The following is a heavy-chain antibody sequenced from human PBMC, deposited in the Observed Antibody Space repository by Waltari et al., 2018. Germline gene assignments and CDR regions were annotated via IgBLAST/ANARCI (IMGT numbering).Heavy chain of an antibody. D-gene: IGHD4-17*01. J-gene: IGHJ4*02. Sequence: QVQLQESGPGLVKPSETLSLTCPVSGGSISSYYWSWIRQPPGKGLEWIGYIYYSGSTNYNPSLKSRVTISVDTSKNQFSLKLSSVTAADTAVYYCARDYGDYHFDYWGQGTLVTVSS. V-gene: IGHV4-59*01. CDR1: GGSISSYY. CDR2: IYYSGST. CDR3: ARDYGDYHFDY.